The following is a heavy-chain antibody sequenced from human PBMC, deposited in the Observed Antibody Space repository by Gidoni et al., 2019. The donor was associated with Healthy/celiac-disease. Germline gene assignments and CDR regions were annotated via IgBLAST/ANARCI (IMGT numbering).Heavy chain of an antibody. Sequence: VQLQESGPGLVKPSGTLSLTCAVSGGSISSSNWWRWVRQPPGKGLEWIGEIYHSGSTNYNPSLKSRVTISVDKSKNQFSLKLSSVTAADTAVYYCARDPSGVRGVILDAFDIWGQGTMVTVSS. CDR2: IYHSGST. CDR1: GGSISSSNW. J-gene: IGHJ3*02. V-gene: IGHV4-4*02. CDR3: ARDPSGVRGVILDAFDI. D-gene: IGHD3-10*01.